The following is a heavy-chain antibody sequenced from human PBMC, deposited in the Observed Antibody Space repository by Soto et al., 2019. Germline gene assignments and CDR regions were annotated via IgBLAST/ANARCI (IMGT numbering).Heavy chain of an antibody. CDR3: ASVRGGYYYAMDV. CDR2: IYHSGST. Sequence: SETLSLTCAVSGGSISSSNWWSWVRQPPGKGLEWIGEIYHSGSTNYNPSLKSKVTKSVDKSKNQYSLKLNSVTAADTAVYYCASVRGGYYYAMDVWGQGTTVTVSS. J-gene: IGHJ6*02. D-gene: IGHD3-10*02. V-gene: IGHV4-4*02. CDR1: GGSISSSNW.